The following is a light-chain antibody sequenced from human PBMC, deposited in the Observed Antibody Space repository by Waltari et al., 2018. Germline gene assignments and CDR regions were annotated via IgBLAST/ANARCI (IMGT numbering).Light chain of an antibody. V-gene: IGLV2-8*01. CDR3: SAYTGTSWV. CDR1: SSDVGAYNY. J-gene: IGLJ3*02. Sequence: QSALTQPPSASGSPGQSVTIACTGTSSDVGAYNYVSWYQQNPGKAPKLMIFEVSDRPSGVPDRFSGSKSGNTASLTVSGLQADDEGDYYCSAYTGTSWVFGGGTKLTVL. CDR2: EVS.